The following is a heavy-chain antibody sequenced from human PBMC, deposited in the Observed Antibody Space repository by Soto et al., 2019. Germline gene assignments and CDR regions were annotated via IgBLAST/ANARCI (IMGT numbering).Heavy chain of an antibody. CDR1: GGSISDSLW. D-gene: IGHD2-8*02. V-gene: IGHV4-4*02. J-gene: IGHJ6*02. Sequence: QVQLQESGPGLVKPSGTLSVTCAVSGGSISDSLWWNWVRQPPGKGLEWIGEIYQSGSTHYSPSLKSRVTISIDKSNNLLSLRLTSVTAADTAGYYCARPVHDDTGQYFGGLDIWGPGTTGTVS. CDR2: IYQSGST. CDR3: ARPVHDDTGQYFGGLDI.